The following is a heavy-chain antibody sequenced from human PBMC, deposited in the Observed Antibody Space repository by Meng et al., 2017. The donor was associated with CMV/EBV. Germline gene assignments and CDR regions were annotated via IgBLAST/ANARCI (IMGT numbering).Heavy chain of an antibody. CDR2: IYSGGTT. CDR1: GFTVSSNY. Sequence: ESLKISCAASGFTVSSNYMSWVRQAPGKGLEWVSVIYSGGTTYYADSVKGRFTISRDNSKNMLYLQMNSLRAEDTAVYYCARNTYSNTWSEAFDIWGQGTMVTVSS. V-gene: IGHV3-66*02. CDR3: ARNTYSNTWSEAFDI. D-gene: IGHD6-13*01. J-gene: IGHJ3*02.